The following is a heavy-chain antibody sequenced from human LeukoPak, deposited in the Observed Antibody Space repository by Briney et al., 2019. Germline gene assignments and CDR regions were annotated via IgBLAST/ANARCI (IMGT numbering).Heavy chain of an antibody. CDR3: ARRGRRFGANPG. D-gene: IGHD3-3*01. CDR1: GGSISSSSYY. Sequence: SETLSLTRTVSGGSISSSSYYWGWIRQPPGKGLEWIGSIYYSGSTYYNPSLKSRVTISVDTSKNQFSLKLSSVTAADTAVYYCARRGRRFGANPGWGQGTLVTVSS. V-gene: IGHV4-39*01. J-gene: IGHJ4*02. CDR2: IYYSGST.